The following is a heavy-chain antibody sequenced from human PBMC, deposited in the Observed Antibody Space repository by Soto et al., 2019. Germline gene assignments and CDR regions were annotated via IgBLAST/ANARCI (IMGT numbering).Heavy chain of an antibody. CDR1: GGSISSYY. CDR2: IYYSGST. J-gene: IGHJ4*01. CDR3: ARLGTITIDY. V-gene: IGHV4-59*01. D-gene: IGHD5-12*01. Sequence: SETLSLTCTVSGGSISSYYWSWIRQPPGKGLEWIGYIYYSGSTNYNPSLKSRVTISVDTSKNQFSLKLSSVTAADTAVYYCARLGTITIDYWGHGTLVTVSS.